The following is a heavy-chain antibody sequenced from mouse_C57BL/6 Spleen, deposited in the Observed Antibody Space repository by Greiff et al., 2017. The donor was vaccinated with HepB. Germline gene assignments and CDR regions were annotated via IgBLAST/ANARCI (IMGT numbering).Heavy chain of an antibody. D-gene: IGHD3-2*02. Sequence: QVQLQQSGAELARPGASVKLSCKASGYTFTSYGISWVKQRTGQGLEWIGEIYPRSGNTYYNEKFKGKATLTADESSSTAYMELRSLTSEDSAVYFCARGSSGYYAMDYWGQGTSVTVSS. CDR1: GYTFTSYG. J-gene: IGHJ4*01. CDR3: ARGSSGYYAMDY. CDR2: IYPRSGNT. V-gene: IGHV1-81*01.